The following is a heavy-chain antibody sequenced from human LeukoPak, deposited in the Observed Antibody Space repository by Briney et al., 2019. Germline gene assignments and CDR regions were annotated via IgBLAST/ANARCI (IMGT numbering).Heavy chain of an antibody. D-gene: IGHD2-2*01. Sequence: GESLKISCKGSGYSFTSYWIGWVRQMPGKGLEWMGIIYPGDSDTRYSPSFQGQVPISADKSISTASLQWSSLKASDTAMYYCARLDARCSSTSCHTYYYYGMDVWGQGTTVTVSS. V-gene: IGHV5-51*01. CDR1: GYSFTSYW. CDR2: IYPGDSDT. J-gene: IGHJ6*02. CDR3: ARLDARCSSTSCHTYYYYGMDV.